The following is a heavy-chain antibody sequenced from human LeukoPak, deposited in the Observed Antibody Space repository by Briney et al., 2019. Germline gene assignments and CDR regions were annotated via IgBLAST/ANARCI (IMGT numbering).Heavy chain of an antibody. CDR1: GFTFSIYA. V-gene: IGHV3-23*01. J-gene: IGHJ3*02. CDR3: VKGGLSYSGSSDNAFDI. CDR2: MSGRDGST. Sequence: GGSLRLSCVASGFTFSIYAMNWVRQAPGKGLEWVSGMSGRDGSTFYADSVKGRFTTSRDNSQNTLYLQMNNLRVDDTAFYYCVKGGLSYSGSSDNAFDIWGQGTLVTVSS. D-gene: IGHD1-26*01.